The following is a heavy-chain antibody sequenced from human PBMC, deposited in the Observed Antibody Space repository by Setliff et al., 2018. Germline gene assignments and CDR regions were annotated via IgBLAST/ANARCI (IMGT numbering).Heavy chain of an antibody. CDR3: ARGRAGHSGH. J-gene: IGHJ4*02. CDR1: GGSIRGGDYF. V-gene: IGHV4-31*03. D-gene: IGHD6-19*01. Sequence: SETLSLTCTVSGGSIRGGDYFWTWVRQRPGKGPEWIGSIYFSGSTGYNPSLKSRLFISLDTSKNQFSLRLSSVTAADTAVYYCARGRAGHSGHWGQGTLVTVSS. CDR2: IYFSGST.